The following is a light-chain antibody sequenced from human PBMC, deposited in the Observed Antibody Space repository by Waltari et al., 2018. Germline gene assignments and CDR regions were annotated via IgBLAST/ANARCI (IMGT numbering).Light chain of an antibody. Sequence: QSALTQPRSVSVSPGQSVTIPCTGTSSDVGGYKFDPWYQQHPGKAPKLMIYDVRKRPSGVPDRFSGSKSGNTASLTISGLQAEDEAEYYCCSYAGDYTYVFGTGTKVTVL. J-gene: IGLJ1*01. CDR1: SSDVGGYKF. V-gene: IGLV2-11*01. CDR3: CSYAGDYTYV. CDR2: DVR.